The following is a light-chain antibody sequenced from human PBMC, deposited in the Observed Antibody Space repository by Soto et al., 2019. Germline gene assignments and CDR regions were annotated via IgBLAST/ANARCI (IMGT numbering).Light chain of an antibody. CDR1: QSVSSSY. CDR3: QQYGSSPLT. J-gene: IGKJ4*01. CDR2: GAS. Sequence: EIVLTQSPGTLSLSPGERATLSCRASQSVSSSYLAWYQQKPGQAPRLLIYGASSMATGIPDRFSGSGSGTDFTLTISRLEPEDFAVYYCQQYGSSPLTFGGGTKVVIK. V-gene: IGKV3-20*01.